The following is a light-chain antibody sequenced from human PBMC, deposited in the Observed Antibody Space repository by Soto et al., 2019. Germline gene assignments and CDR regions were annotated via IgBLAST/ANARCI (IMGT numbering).Light chain of an antibody. CDR3: QQYNTWPRT. CDR1: QSVSSS. J-gene: IGKJ1*01. Sequence: EIVMTQSPATLSVSPGERATLSCRASQSVSSSLAWNQQEPGQAPRLLIYAASTRATGIPARFSGSGSGTDFTLTISSLQSEDFVVYYCQQYNTWPRTFGQGTKVEIK. V-gene: IGKV3-15*01. CDR2: AAS.